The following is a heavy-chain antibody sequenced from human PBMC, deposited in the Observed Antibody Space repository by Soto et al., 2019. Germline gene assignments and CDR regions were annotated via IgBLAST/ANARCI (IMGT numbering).Heavy chain of an antibody. CDR3: ARQRPNRRITMVRGVIGDHFDI. CDR1: GGSISSSSYY. D-gene: IGHD3-10*01. Sequence: SETLSLTCTVSGGSISSSSYYWGWIRQPPGKGLEWIGSIYYSGSTYYNPSLKSRVTISVDTSKNQFSLKLSSVTAADTAVYYCARQRPNRRITMVRGVIGDHFDIWGQGTMVTVSS. V-gene: IGHV4-39*01. J-gene: IGHJ3*02. CDR2: IYYSGST.